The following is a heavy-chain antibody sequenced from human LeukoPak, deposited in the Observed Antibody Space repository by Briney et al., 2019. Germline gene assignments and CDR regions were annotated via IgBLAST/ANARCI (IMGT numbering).Heavy chain of an antibody. D-gene: IGHD3-3*01. CDR2: VDPEDGET. V-gene: IGHV1-69-2*01. CDR1: GYTFTDYY. J-gene: IGHJ6*03. CDR3: ATSMSGYYKGLYYYYMDV. Sequence: ASVKVSCKVSGYTFTDYYMHWVQQAPGKGLEWMGLVDPEDGETIYAEKFQGRVTITADTSTDTAYMELSSLRSEDTAVYYCATSMSGYYKGLYYYYMDVWGKGTTVTVSS.